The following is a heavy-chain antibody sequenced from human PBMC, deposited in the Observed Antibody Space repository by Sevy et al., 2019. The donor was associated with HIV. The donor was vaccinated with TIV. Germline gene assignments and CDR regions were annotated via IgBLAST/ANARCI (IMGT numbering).Heavy chain of an antibody. Sequence: GGSLRLSCAVSGFTFNNAWMNWVRQAPGSGLEWVGLIKSKIDGETTDYAAPVKGRFTISRDDSKNTLFLQMNSLKIEDTAVYYCATAPGYYDSAPFDYWGPGTLVTVSS. J-gene: IGHJ4*02. V-gene: IGHV3-15*01. CDR1: GFTFNNAW. CDR2: IKSKIDGETT. D-gene: IGHD3-22*01. CDR3: ATAPGYYDSAPFDY.